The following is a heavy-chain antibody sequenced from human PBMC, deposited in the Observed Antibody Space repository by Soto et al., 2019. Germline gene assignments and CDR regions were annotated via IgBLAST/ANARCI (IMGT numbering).Heavy chain of an antibody. Sequence: ASVKVSCKASGYTFTSYDINWVRQATGQGLEWMGWRNPNSGNTGYAQKFQGRVTMTRNTSISTAYMELSSLRSEDTAVYYCARGRRIAAAGTRGISYWGQGTLVTVSS. D-gene: IGHD6-13*01. V-gene: IGHV1-8*01. CDR1: GYTFTSYD. CDR2: RNPNSGNT. J-gene: IGHJ4*02. CDR3: ARGRRIAAAGTRGISY.